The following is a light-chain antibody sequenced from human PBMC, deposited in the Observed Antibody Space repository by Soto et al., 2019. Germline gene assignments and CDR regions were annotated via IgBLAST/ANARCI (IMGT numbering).Light chain of an antibody. Sequence: IVLTQSPGTLSVSPGETATLSCRDSQSVSSTFLTWYQQKPGQAPRLIIYGAFTRAAGIPDRFSGSGSGTEFTLTISSLQSEDFAVYYCQQYNNWPRGTCGQGTRLEIK. CDR1: QSVSST. CDR3: QQYNNWPRGT. V-gene: IGKV3D-15*01. CDR2: GAF. J-gene: IGKJ5*01.